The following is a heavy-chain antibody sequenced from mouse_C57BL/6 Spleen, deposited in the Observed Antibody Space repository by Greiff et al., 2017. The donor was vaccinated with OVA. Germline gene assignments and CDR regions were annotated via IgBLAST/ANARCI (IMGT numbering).Heavy chain of an antibody. CDR2: INPNNGGT. Sequence: VQLQQSGPELVKPGASVKIPCKASGYTFTDYNMDWVKQSHGKSLEWIGDINPNNGGTIYNQKFKGKATLTVDKSSSTAYMELRSLTSEDTAVYYCARGAFTTVGAYWGQGTLVTVSA. CDR3: ARGAFTTVGAY. D-gene: IGHD1-1*01. V-gene: IGHV1-18*01. CDR1: GYTFTDYN. J-gene: IGHJ3*01.